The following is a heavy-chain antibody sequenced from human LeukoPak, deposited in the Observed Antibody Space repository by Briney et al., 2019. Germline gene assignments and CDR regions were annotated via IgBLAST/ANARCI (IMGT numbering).Heavy chain of an antibody. J-gene: IGHJ3*02. D-gene: IGHD4-23*01. V-gene: IGHV4-59*01. CDR2: IYYSGST. CDR1: GCSISSYY. CDR3: ARDNVRWQHRTAFDI. Sequence: ETLSLTCTVSGCSISSYYWSWIRQPPGKGLEWIGYIYYSGSTNYNPSLKSRVTISVDTSKNQFSLKVSSVTAADTAVYYCARDNVRWQHRTAFDIWGQGTMVTVSS.